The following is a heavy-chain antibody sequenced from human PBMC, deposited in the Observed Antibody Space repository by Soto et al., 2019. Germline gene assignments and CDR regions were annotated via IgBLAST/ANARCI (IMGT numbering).Heavy chain of an antibody. V-gene: IGHV4-4*07. J-gene: IGHJ5*02. CDR1: GGSIKNYY. CDR3: ARDYYYDSNNWFDT. Sequence: SETLSLTCHVSGGSIKNYYWSWIRQPAGKGLEWIGRVYTTGSANYNPSLKSRVTMSVDTSQNQVSLTLSSVTAADTAMYYCARDYYYDSNNWFDTWGQGXLVTVYS. D-gene: IGHD3-22*01. CDR2: VYTTGSA.